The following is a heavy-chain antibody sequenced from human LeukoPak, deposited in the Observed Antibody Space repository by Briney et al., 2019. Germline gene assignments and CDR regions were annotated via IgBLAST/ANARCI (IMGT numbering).Heavy chain of an antibody. CDR1: GGSFSGYY. V-gene: IGHV4-34*01. CDR2: INHSGST. D-gene: IGHD6-25*01. Sequence: SETLSLTCVVYGGSFSGYYWSWIRQPPGKGLEWIGEINHSGSTNYNPSLKSRVTISVDTSKNQFSLKLSSVTAADTAVYYCARIKYSSEYWGQGTLVTVSS. J-gene: IGHJ4*02. CDR3: ARIKYSSEY.